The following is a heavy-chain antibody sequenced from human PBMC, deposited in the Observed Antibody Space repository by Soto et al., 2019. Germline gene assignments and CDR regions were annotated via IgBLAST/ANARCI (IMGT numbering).Heavy chain of an antibody. V-gene: IGHV4-31*03. Sequence: PSETLSLRCTVFGGSISNRGYYWSWIRQHPGKGLEWIGYIYYSGSTYYNPSLKSRVTISVDTSKNQFSLKLSSVTAADTAVYYCARVSTVTGYFQHWGQGTLVTVSS. D-gene: IGHD4-17*01. CDR2: IYYSGST. CDR1: GGSISNRGYY. CDR3: ARVSTVTGYFQH. J-gene: IGHJ1*01.